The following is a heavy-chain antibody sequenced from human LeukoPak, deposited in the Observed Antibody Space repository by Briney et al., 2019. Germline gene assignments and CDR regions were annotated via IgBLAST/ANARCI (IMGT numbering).Heavy chain of an antibody. CDR2: INSDGSST. D-gene: IGHD6-13*01. CDR1: GFTFSSYW. Sequence: PGGSLRLSCGASGFTFSSYWMHWVRHAPGKGLVWVSRINSDGSSTSYADSVKGRFTISRDNAKNTLYLQMNSLRAEDTAVYYCAKSPSSWKFDDWGQGTLVTVSS. V-gene: IGHV3-74*01. CDR3: AKSPSSWKFDD. J-gene: IGHJ4*02.